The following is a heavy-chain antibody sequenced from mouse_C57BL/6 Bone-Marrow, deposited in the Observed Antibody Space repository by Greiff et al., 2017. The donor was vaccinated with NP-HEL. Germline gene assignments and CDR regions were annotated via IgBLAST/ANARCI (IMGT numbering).Heavy chain of an antibody. CDR3: ARMRGTGSFDY. J-gene: IGHJ2*01. CDR2: IYPSDSET. V-gene: IGHV1-61*01. D-gene: IGHD4-1*01. CDR1: GYTFTSYW. Sequence: VQLQQPGAELVRPGSSVKLSCKASGYTFTSYWMDWVKQRPGQGLEWIGNIYPSDSETHYNQKFKDKATLTVDKSSSTAYMQLSSLTSEDSAVYYCARMRGTGSFDYWGQGTTLTVSS.